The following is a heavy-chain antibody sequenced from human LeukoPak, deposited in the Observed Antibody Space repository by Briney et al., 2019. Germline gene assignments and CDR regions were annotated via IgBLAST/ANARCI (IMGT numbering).Heavy chain of an antibody. CDR2: IYYSGST. Sequence: PSETLSLTCTVSGGSISSSSYYWGWIRQPRGKGLECIVSIYYSGSTYYNPSLKSRVTISVDTSKNQFSLKLSSVTAADTAVYYCARPGAMVRGVPFSYYYGMDVWGQGTTVTVSS. CDR3: ARPGAMVRGVPFSYYYGMDV. J-gene: IGHJ6*02. D-gene: IGHD3-10*01. CDR1: GGSISSSSYY. V-gene: IGHV4-39*01.